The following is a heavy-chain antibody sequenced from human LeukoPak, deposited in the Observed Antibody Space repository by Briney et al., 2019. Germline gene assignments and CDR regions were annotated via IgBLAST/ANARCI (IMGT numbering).Heavy chain of an antibody. CDR3: ARWERFDP. J-gene: IGHJ5*02. D-gene: IGHD1-26*01. V-gene: IGHV3-23*01. CDR2: ICVSGDTT. CDR1: GFTFSTSV. Sequence: HPGGSLRLSCAASGFTFSTSVMSCFGQARGKGPEWGSSICVSGDTTECVASVKGRFTSWRDNFKNTLYLQMNSLRDEDTAVYYCARWERFDPWGQGTLVSVSS.